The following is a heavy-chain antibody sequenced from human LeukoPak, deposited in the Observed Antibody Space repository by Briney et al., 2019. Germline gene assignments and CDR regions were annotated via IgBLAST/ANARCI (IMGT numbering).Heavy chain of an antibody. CDR2: MYYSGST. CDR1: GGSISSRTYY. Sequence: SETLSLTCTVSGGSISSRTYYWGWIRQPPGKGLEWIGSMYYSGSTSYNPSLKSRVTISVDTSKNQFSLKLSSVIAADTAVYYCARGEFDGGVYFDYWGQGTLVTVSS. D-gene: IGHD3-16*01. CDR3: ARGEFDGGVYFDY. V-gene: IGHV4-39*07. J-gene: IGHJ4*02.